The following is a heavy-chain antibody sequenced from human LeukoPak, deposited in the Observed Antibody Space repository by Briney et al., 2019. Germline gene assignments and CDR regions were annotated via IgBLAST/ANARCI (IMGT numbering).Heavy chain of an antibody. D-gene: IGHD3-3*02. V-gene: IGHV4-34*01. Sequence: SETLALTCAVYGVSFSGYYWSWIRQPPGKGLEWIGEINHSGSTNYNPSLKSRVTISVDTSKNQFSLKLSSVTAADTAVYYCARVSSYYYYGMDVWGKGTTVTVFS. CDR1: GVSFSGYY. CDR3: ARVSSYYYYGMDV. CDR2: INHSGST. J-gene: IGHJ6*04.